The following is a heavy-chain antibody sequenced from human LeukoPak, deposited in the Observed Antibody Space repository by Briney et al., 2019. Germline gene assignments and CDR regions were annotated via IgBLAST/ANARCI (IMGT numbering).Heavy chain of an antibody. Sequence: GASVKVSCKASGYTFTGYNMHWVRQAPGQGLEWMGWINPNSGGTNYAQKFQGRVTMTRDTSISTAYMELSRLRSDDTAVYYCARNFYFDSSGYYHYWGRGTLVTVS. D-gene: IGHD3-22*01. CDR1: GYTFTGYN. CDR2: INPNSGGT. V-gene: IGHV1-2*02. J-gene: IGHJ4*02. CDR3: ARNFYFDSSGYYHY.